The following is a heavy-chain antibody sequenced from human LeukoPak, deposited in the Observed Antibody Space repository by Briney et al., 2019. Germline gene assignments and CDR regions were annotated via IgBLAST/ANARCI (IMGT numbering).Heavy chain of an antibody. V-gene: IGHV3-7*01. D-gene: IGHD2-15*01. J-gene: IGHJ4*02. CDR3: ARDPIAAAPDYFDY. CDR2: INQDGSAQ. Sequence: GGSLRLSCTASGFSFSGYWMSWVRQAPGKGLEWVANINQDGSAQYYVDSVKGQFTISRDNAKNSLYLQMNSLRVEDTAVYYCARDPIAAAPDYFDYWGQGTLVTVSS. CDR1: GFSFSGYW.